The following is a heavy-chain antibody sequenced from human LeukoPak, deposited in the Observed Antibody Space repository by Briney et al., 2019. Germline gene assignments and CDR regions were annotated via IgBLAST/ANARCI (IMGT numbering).Heavy chain of an antibody. Sequence: ASVKVSCKASGYTFTSYDINWVRQATGQGLEWMGWMNPNSGGTNYAQKFQGRVTMTRDTSISTAYMELSRLRSDDTAVYYCARSSNGAYCGGDCYPSYFDYWGQGTLVTVSS. J-gene: IGHJ4*02. D-gene: IGHD2-21*02. CDR3: ARSSNGAYCGGDCYPSYFDY. CDR1: GYTFTSYD. V-gene: IGHV1-2*02. CDR2: MNPNSGGT.